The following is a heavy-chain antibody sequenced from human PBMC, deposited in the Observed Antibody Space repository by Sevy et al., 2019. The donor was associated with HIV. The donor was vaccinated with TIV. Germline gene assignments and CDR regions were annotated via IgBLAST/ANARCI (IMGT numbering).Heavy chain of an antibody. CDR3: ARISSSPRAYYYYFGMDV. V-gene: IGHV5-51*01. Sequence: GESLKISCKGSEYNFTNYWIGWVRQMPGKGLEWMGIIYPGDSGTRYSPSFQDQVTISADKSISTAYLQWSSLKASDTAMYHCARISSSPRAYYYYFGMDVWGQGTTVTVSS. CDR2: IYPGDSGT. CDR1: EYNFTNYW. D-gene: IGHD6-6*01. J-gene: IGHJ6*02.